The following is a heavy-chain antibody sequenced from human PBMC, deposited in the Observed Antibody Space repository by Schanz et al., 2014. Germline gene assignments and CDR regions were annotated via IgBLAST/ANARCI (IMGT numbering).Heavy chain of an antibody. CDR2: INPNSGTT. J-gene: IGHJ4*02. CDR1: GYTFTTYY. Sequence: QVQLVQSWAEVKKPGASMKVSCKASGYTFTTYYMHWVRQAPGQGLEWMGWINPNSGTTNYAQKFQGWVTMTRDTSISTAYMELSRLKSGDTAVYYCARAFGGYDTAGALDYWGQGTLVTVSS. CDR3: ARAFGGYDTAGALDY. V-gene: IGHV1-2*04. D-gene: IGHD5-12*01.